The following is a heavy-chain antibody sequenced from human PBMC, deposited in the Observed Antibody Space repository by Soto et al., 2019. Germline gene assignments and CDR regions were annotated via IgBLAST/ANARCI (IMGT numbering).Heavy chain of an antibody. CDR2: ISWNGANT. J-gene: IGHJ6*02. CDR1: GFSFDDYN. V-gene: IGHV3-43*01. Sequence: GGSLRLSCAASGFSFDDYNMHWVRQGPGKGLEWVSFISWNGANTFYADSVKGRFTISRGSSKKSVSLQINSLSSEDTALYYCASEPLSYGRDLNVWGQGTTGDVSS. D-gene: IGHD3-3*01. CDR3: ASEPLSYGRDLNV.